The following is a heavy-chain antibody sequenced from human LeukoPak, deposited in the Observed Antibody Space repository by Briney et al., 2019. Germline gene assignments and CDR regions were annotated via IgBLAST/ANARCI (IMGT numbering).Heavy chain of an antibody. CDR3: AKLLVGATRTPRAPLDY. CDR1: GFTFSSYA. CDR2: ISYDGSNK. D-gene: IGHD1-26*01. V-gene: IGHV3-30-3*02. Sequence: PGGSLRLSCAASGFTFSSYAMHWVRQAPGKGLEWVAVISYDGSNKYYADSVKGRFTISRDNSKNTLYLQMNSLRAEDTAVYYCAKLLVGATRTPRAPLDYWGQGTLVTVSS. J-gene: IGHJ4*02.